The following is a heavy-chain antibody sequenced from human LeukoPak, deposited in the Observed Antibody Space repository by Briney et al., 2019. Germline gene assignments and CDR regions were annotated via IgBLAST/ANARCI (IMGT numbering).Heavy chain of an antibody. J-gene: IGHJ3*02. CDR2: ISYDGSNK. D-gene: IGHD6-19*01. CDR3: AKDRGEQWLVYAFDI. Sequence: GRSQRLSCAASAFTFSNYGMHWVRQPPGKGLEWVAAISYDGSNKDYADSVKGRFTISRDNSKIMLFVQMNSLRAEDTAVYYCAKDRGEQWLVYAFDIWGQGTMVTVSS. CDR1: AFTFSNYG. V-gene: IGHV3-30*18.